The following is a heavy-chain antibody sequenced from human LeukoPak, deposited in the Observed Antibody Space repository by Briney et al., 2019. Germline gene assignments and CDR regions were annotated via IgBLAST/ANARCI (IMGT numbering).Heavy chain of an antibody. CDR2: IYYSGST. D-gene: IGHD5-24*01. Sequence: SETLSLTCTVSAGSVSSGSYYCSWIRHPPGKGLEWIGYIYYSGSTNYSPSLKSRVTISIDTSKNQFSLKLSSVTAADTAVYYCARDSPRRVFLDAFDIWGQGTMVTVSS. V-gene: IGHV4-61*01. CDR3: ARDSPRRVFLDAFDI. J-gene: IGHJ3*02. CDR1: AGSVSSGSYY.